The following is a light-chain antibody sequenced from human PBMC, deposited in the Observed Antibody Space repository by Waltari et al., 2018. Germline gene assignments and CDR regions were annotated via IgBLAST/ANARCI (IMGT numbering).Light chain of an antibody. CDR3: QQYGSPWT. Sequence: EIVLTQSPGTLSLSPGERVTLSCRASQSVSNYLAWYQQKPGQAPRLLIYAASSRATGIPDRFSGSGSGTDFALTISRLEPEDFAVYYCQQYGSPWTFGQGTKVEI. CDR1: QSVSNY. J-gene: IGKJ1*01. CDR2: AAS. V-gene: IGKV3-20*01.